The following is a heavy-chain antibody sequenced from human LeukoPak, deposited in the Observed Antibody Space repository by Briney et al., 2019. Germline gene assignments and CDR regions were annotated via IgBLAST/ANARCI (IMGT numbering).Heavy chain of an antibody. CDR1: GFTFSSYS. J-gene: IGHJ6*04. CDR3: AVYGDYMKGDYYYYGMGV. CDR2: ISSSSSYI. V-gene: IGHV3-21*01. Sequence: PGGSLRLSCAASGFTFSSYSMNWVRQAPGKGLEWVSSISSSSSYIYYADSVKGRFTISRDNAKNSLYLQMNSLRAEDTAVYYCAVYGDYMKGDYYYYGMGVWGKGTTVTVSS. D-gene: IGHD4-17*01.